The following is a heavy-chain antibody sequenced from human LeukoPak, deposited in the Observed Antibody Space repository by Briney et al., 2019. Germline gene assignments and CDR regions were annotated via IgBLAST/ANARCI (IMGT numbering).Heavy chain of an antibody. J-gene: IGHJ4*02. D-gene: IGHD2-15*01. Sequence: GGSLRLSCAASGFTVSSNYMSWVRQAPGKGLEWVSVIYSGGSTYYADSVKGRFTISRDNSKNTLYLQMNSLRAEDTAVYYCAGEVGPYCSGGSCYPAVDYWGQGTLVTVSS. CDR1: GFTVSSNY. V-gene: IGHV3-66*02. CDR3: AGEVGPYCSGGSCYPAVDY. CDR2: IYSGGST.